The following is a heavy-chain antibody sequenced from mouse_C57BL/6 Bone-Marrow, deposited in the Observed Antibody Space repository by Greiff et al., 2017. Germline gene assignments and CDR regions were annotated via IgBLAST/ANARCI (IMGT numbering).Heavy chain of an antibody. CDR1: GFSFNTYA. CDR3: VRHNPWFAY. J-gene: IGHJ3*01. V-gene: IGHV10-1*01. CDR2: IRSKSNNYAT. Sequence: EVQGVESGGGLVQPKGSLKLSCAASGFSFNTYAMNWVRQAPGKGLEWVARIRSKSNNYATYYADSVKDRFTISRDDSESMLYLQMNNLKTEDTAMYYCVRHNPWFAYWGQGTLVTVSA.